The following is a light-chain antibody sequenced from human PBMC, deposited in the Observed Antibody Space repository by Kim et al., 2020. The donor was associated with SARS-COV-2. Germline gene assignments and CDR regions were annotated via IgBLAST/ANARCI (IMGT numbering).Light chain of an antibody. J-gene: IGKJ5*01. V-gene: IGKV3-20*01. Sequence: PGESAPLSCRASQSVGNNYLAWYQQKPGQAPRLLIYGASSRATGIPDRFSGSGSGTDFTLTISRLEPEDFAVYYCQHYRGSPPYTFGQGTRLEIK. CDR2: GAS. CDR3: QHYRGSPPYT. CDR1: QSVGNNY.